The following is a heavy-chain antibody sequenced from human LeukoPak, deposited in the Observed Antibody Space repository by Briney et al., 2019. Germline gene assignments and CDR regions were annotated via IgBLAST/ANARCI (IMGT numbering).Heavy chain of an antibody. J-gene: IGHJ4*02. CDR1: GGSINGFF. CDR2: FHSSGMT. V-gene: IGHV4-4*07. Sequence: PSETLSLTCTVSGGSINGFFWSWIRQAAGEGLEWIGRFHSSGMTNYNPSLKSRVTLSLDTSKNQFSLKLTSVTAADTAVYYCARAPSGCGSGSYLESAFDYWGQGTLVTVSS. D-gene: IGHD3-10*01. CDR3: ARAPSGCGSGSYLESAFDY.